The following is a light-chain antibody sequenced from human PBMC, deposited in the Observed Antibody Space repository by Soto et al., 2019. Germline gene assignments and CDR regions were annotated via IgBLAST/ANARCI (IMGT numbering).Light chain of an antibody. CDR2: DDS. CDR1: NIGSKT. Sequence: SYVVTQAPSVSVAPGQTARITCGGNNIGSKTVHWYQQKPGQAPVLVVYDDSDRPSGIPERFSGSNSGNTAALTISRVEAGDEADYYCHVWDSGSDHVVFGGGTKLTVL. CDR3: HVWDSGSDHVV. V-gene: IGLV3-21*02. J-gene: IGLJ2*01.